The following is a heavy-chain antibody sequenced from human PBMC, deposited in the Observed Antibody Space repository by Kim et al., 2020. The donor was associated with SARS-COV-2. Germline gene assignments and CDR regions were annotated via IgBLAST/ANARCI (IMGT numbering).Heavy chain of an antibody. CDR3: AKAVGIYDILTGPIIGHYYYGMDV. Sequence: GGSLRLSCAASGFTFSSYAMSWVRQAPGKGLEWVSAISGSGGSTYYADSVKGRFTISRDNSKNTLYLQMNSLRAEDTAVYYCAKAVGIYDILTGPIIGHYYYGMDVWGQGTTVTVSS. V-gene: IGHV3-23*01. J-gene: IGHJ6*01. CDR1: GFTFSSYA. CDR2: ISGSGGST. D-gene: IGHD3-9*01.